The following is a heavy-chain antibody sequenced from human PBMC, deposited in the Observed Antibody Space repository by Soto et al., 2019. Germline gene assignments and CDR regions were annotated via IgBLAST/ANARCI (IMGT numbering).Heavy chain of an antibody. V-gene: IGHV3-21*01. CDR1: GFTLSSYS. CDR3: ARVMSSLGFDY. J-gene: IGHJ4*02. D-gene: IGHD3-16*01. CDR2: ISSSSSYI. Sequence: GGSLRLSCAASGFTLSSYSMNWVRQAPGKGLEWVSSISSSSSYIYYADSVKGRFTISRDNAKNSLYLQMNSLRAEDTAVYYCARVMSSLGFDYWGQGTRVTAPQ.